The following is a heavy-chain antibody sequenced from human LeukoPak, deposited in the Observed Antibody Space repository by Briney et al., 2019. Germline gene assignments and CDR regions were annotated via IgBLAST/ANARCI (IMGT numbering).Heavy chain of an antibody. CDR2: FYSDGRT. Sequence: GGSLRLSCAASGFTVSTNYMTWVRQAPGKGLEWVSVFYSDGRTFYIDSVKGRFTISRDNSKNTVFLQMNSLGPEDTAVYYCARVAYCGGDCYSGPLAYWGQGTLVTVSS. CDR1: GFTVSTNY. D-gene: IGHD2-21*02. V-gene: IGHV3-53*01. CDR3: ARVAYCGGDCYSGPLAY. J-gene: IGHJ4*02.